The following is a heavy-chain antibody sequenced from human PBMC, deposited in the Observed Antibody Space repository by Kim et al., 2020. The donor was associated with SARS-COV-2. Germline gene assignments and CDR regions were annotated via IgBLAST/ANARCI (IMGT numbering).Heavy chain of an antibody. D-gene: IGHD3-3*01. CDR1: GGTFSSYA. CDR2: IIPILGIA. Sequence: SVKVSCKASGGTFSSYAISWVRQAPGQGLEWMGRIIPILGIANYAQKFQGRVTITADKSTSTAYMELSSQRSEDTAVYYCARDRSRWSGPPDYWGQGTLVTVSS. CDR3: ARDRSRWSGPPDY. V-gene: IGHV1-69*04. J-gene: IGHJ4*02.